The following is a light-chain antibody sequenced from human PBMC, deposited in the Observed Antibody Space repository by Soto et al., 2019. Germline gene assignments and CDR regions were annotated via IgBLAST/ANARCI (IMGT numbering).Light chain of an antibody. J-gene: IGKJ1*01. Sequence: EIVLTQSPATLSLSPGERATLSCRASQSVSSSYLAWYQQKPGQAPRLLIYGASSRATGIPDRFSGSGSGTDFTLTISSLQPEDVATYYCQQYNNWPRTFGQGTKVDIK. CDR3: QQYNNWPRT. CDR1: QSVSSSY. V-gene: IGKV3-20*01. CDR2: GAS.